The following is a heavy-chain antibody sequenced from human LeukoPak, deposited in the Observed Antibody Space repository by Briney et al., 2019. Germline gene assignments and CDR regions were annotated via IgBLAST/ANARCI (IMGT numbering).Heavy chain of an antibody. Sequence: GGSLRLSCEASGFTFGTFGMAWVRQSPGKGLQWVSGITGSSTWTYYAASVKGRFTVSRDNSQNTLHLQMNSLRADDTAVYYCTRELVSSGTGYFDLWGRGPLVTVFS. V-gene: IGHV3-23*01. CDR2: ITGSSTWT. CDR3: TRELVSSGTGYFDL. CDR1: GFTFGTFG. D-gene: IGHD3-10*01. J-gene: IGHJ2*01.